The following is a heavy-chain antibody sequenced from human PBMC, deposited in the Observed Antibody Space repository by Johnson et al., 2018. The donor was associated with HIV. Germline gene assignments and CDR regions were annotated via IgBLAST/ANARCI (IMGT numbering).Heavy chain of an antibody. J-gene: IGHJ3*02. D-gene: IGHD6-13*01. CDR2: LTTAGGST. V-gene: IGHV3-30*14. Sequence: QVQLVESGGGVVQPGRSLRLSCAASGFTFSSYAMHWVRQAPGKGLKWVSVLTTAGGSTYYADSVKGRFTISRDNSKNTLYLQMNSLRAEDTAVYYCARDLVGVVAAAGPVGDASDIWGQGTMVTVSS. CDR1: GFTFSSYA. CDR3: ARDLVGVVAAAGPVGDASDI.